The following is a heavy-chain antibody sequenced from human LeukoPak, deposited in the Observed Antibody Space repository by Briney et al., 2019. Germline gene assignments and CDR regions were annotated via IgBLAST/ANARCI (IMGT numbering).Heavy chain of an antibody. Sequence: SETLSLTCAVYGGSFSGYYWSWIRQPPGKGLEWIGEINHSGSINYNPSLKSRVTISVDTSKNQFSLKLSSVTAADTAVYYCARGRVVPAARRGWFDPWGQGTLVTVSS. D-gene: IGHD2-2*01. CDR1: GGSFSGYY. CDR3: ARGRVVPAARRGWFDP. CDR2: INHSGSI. V-gene: IGHV4-34*01. J-gene: IGHJ5*02.